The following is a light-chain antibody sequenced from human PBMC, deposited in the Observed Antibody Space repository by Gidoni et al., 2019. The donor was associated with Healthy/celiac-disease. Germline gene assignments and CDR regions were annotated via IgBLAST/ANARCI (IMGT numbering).Light chain of an antibody. CDR1: QSISSY. CDR3: QQSYSTPLT. J-gene: IGKJ4*01. CDR2: AAS. Sequence: DIQMTPSPSSLSASVGDRVTITCRASQSISSYFNWYQQKPGKAPKLLIYAASSLQSGVPSRFSGSGSGTDFTLTISSLQPEDFSTYYCQQSYSTPLTFXGXTKVEIK. V-gene: IGKV1-39*01.